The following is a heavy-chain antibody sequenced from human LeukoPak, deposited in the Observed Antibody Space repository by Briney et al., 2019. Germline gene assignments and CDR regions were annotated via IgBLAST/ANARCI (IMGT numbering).Heavy chain of an antibody. CDR3: ARDLTVAGNY. Sequence: PGRSLRLSCAASGFPFNSYAMHWVRQAPGKGLEWVAVISYDGSNKYYADSVKGRFTISRDNSKNTLYLQMNSLRAEDTAVYYCARDLTVAGNYWGQGTLVTVSS. CDR1: GFPFNSYA. D-gene: IGHD6-19*01. V-gene: IGHV3-30-3*01. J-gene: IGHJ4*02. CDR2: ISYDGSNK.